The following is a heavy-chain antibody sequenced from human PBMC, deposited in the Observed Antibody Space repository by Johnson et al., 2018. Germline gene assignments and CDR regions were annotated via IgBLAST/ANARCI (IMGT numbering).Heavy chain of an antibody. CDR3: ALGGYYYSYGMDV. CDR1: GFTFRYHW. D-gene: IGHD2-15*01. V-gene: IGHV3-7*01. CDR2: IKQDGSEK. J-gene: IGHJ6*02. Sequence: VQLVESGGGLVQPGGSLRLSCAASGFTFRYHWMSWVRQAPGKGLEWVANIKQDGSEKYCVDSVKGRFTISRDNAKNSLYRQMNSLRAEDTAVYYCALGGYYYSYGMDVWGQGTTVTVSS.